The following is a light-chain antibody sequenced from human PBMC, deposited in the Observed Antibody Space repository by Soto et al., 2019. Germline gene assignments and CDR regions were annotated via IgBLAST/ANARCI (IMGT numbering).Light chain of an antibody. J-gene: IGLJ1*01. CDR3: SSYTTTTTDV. V-gene: IGLV2-14*03. CDR2: DVT. Sequence: QSALTQPASVSGSPGQSITISCTGTSSDIGDYNYVSWYQQHPGKAPKLMIYDVTSRPSGVSHRFSGSKSGNTASLTISGLQAEDEADYYCSSYTTTTTDVFGTGTKLTVL. CDR1: SSDIGDYNY.